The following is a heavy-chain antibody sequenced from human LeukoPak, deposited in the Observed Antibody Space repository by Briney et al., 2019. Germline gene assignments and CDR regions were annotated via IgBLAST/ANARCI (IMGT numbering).Heavy chain of an antibody. V-gene: IGHV3-11*04. CDR3: ARGLQQAYHNWFDP. Sequence: GGSLRLSCAASGFTFSDYYMSWIRQAPGKGLEWVSYISSSGSTIYYADFVKGRFTISRDNAKNSLFLQMNSLRAEDTAVYYCARGLQQAYHNWFDPWGQGTLVTVSS. D-gene: IGHD4-11*01. J-gene: IGHJ5*02. CDR1: GFTFSDYY. CDR2: ISSSGSTI.